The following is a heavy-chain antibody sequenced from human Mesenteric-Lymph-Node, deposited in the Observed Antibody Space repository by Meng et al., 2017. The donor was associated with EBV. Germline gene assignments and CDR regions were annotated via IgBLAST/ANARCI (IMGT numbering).Heavy chain of an antibody. CDR2: IYHSGST. V-gene: IGHV4-4*02. CDR3: ARFQRFGDFD. J-gene: IGHJ4*02. D-gene: IGHD3-10*01. Sequence: QVQLQESGPGLVKPSGTLSLTCAVSGASISSDNWWSWVRQPPGKGLEWMGEIYHSGSTNYNPSLKSRATISVDKSKRQFSLKLTSVTAADTAVYHCARFQRFGDFDWGQGTLVTVSS. CDR1: GASISSDNW.